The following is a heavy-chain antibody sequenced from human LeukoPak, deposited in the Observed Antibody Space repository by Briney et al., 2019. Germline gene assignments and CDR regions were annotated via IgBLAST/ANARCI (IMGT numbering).Heavy chain of an antibody. D-gene: IGHD6-19*01. CDR1: GFTFSSYA. CDR3: AKGPHGGWFRTTFDY. V-gene: IGHV3-23*01. CDR2: ISGSGGST. Sequence: GGSLRLSCAASGFTFSSYAMSWVRQAPGKGLEWVSAISGSGGSTYYADSVKGRFTISRDNSKNTLYLQMNNLRAEDTAVYYCAKGPHGGWFRTTFDYWGQGTLVTVSS. J-gene: IGHJ4*02.